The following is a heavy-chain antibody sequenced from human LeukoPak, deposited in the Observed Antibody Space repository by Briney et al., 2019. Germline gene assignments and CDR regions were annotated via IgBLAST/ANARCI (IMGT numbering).Heavy chain of an antibody. D-gene: IGHD3-16*01. CDR3: ARLGDVTMPH. CDR1: GGSLRKYY. CDR2: INHTGDT. J-gene: IGHJ1*01. V-gene: IGHV4-34*01. Sequence: PSETLSLTCAVYGGSLRKYYCSWIRQSPGKGLEWIGEINHTGDTNYNPSLESRVTISMDTSTKQFSLRLTSVTAADTAIYYCARLGDVTMPHWGQGTLVTVSP.